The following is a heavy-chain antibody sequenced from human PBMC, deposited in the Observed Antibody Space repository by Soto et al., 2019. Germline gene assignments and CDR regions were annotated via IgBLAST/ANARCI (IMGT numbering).Heavy chain of an antibody. Sequence: QLQLQESGPGLVKPSETLSLTCTVSGVSISSSTYYWGWIRQPPGKGLEWIGCIYYSGSTYYNPSHKSRVTITVDTSRIQFSLKLSSVTAADTAVYYCARHNYYDGSGEPYYFDYWGQGTLVTVSS. CDR1: GVSISSSTYY. CDR3: ARHNYYDGSGEPYYFDY. J-gene: IGHJ4*02. V-gene: IGHV4-39*01. D-gene: IGHD3-22*01. CDR2: IYYSGST.